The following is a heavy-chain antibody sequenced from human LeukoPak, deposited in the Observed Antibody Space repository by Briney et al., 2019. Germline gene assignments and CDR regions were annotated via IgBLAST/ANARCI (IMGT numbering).Heavy chain of an antibody. CDR2: ISSSGTI. CDR1: GFTFSSYE. D-gene: IGHD1-1*01. Sequence: PGGSLRLSCAASGFTFSSYEMNWVRQAPGKGLEWVSYISSSGTIYYADSVKGRFTISRDNAKNSLYLQMNSLRAEDTAVYCCAKAVRGVSTGRGDYFDYWGQGTLVTISS. CDR3: AKAVRGVSTGRGDYFDY. V-gene: IGHV3-48*03. J-gene: IGHJ4*02.